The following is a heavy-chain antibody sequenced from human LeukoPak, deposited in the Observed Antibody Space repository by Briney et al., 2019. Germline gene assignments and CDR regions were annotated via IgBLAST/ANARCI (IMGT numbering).Heavy chain of an antibody. CDR2: INPDGNKK. CDR3: ARDLAYSRLDY. J-gene: IGHJ4*02. D-gene: IGHD5-18*01. Sequence: GGSLRLSCVASGFTFSTDSMNWVRQAPGKGLEWVASINPDGNKKYSADSVKGRSTISRDNAENSLYLLVNSLRVEDTAFYYCARDLAYSRLDYWGQGMLVTVSS. CDR1: GFTFSTDS. V-gene: IGHV3-7*01.